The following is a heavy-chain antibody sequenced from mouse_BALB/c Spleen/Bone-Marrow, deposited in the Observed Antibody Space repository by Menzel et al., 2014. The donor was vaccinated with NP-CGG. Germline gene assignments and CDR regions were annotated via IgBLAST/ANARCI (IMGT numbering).Heavy chain of an antibody. J-gene: IGHJ1*01. CDR3: ARGGYDGWYFDV. Sequence: VQLQQSGAELVRPRASVKLSCRASDYSFTSYWVNWVKQRPGQGLEWIGMIHPSDSETRLNQKFKDKATLTVDKSSSTAYMQLSSPTSEDSAVYYCARGGYDGWYFDVWGAGTTVTVSS. CDR1: DYSFTSYW. CDR2: IHPSDSET. D-gene: IGHD2-2*01. V-gene: IGHV1-74*01.